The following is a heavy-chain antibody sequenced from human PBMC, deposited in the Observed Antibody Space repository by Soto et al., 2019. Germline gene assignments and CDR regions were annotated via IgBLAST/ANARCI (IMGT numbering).Heavy chain of an antibody. CDR2: IYTSGST. CDR1: GGSIRDYY. D-gene: IGHD3-9*01. J-gene: IGHJ4*02. V-gene: IGHV4-4*07. Sequence: SATLPLTSTFSGGSIRDYYWSWIRQPAGKGLEWIGRIYTSGSTDYNPSLKSRVTISIDTSKNQFSLKGTSMTAADTAVYYCASEWRENIFDRDDMHYWGQG. CDR3: ASEWRENIFDRDDMHY.